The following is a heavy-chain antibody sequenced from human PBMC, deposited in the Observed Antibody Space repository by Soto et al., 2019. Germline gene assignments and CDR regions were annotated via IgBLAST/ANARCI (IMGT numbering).Heavy chain of an antibody. CDR2: ISGSGGST. D-gene: IGHD1-1*01. CDR1: GFTFSSYA. Sequence: EVQLLEAGGGLVQPGGSLRLSCAASGFTFSSYAMSWVRQAPGKGLEWVSAISGSGGSTYYADSVKGRFTISRDNSKNTLYLQMNSLRAEDTAVYCCAKTTSGNLRGLFDYWGQGTLVTVSS. J-gene: IGHJ4*02. CDR3: AKTTSGNLRGLFDY. V-gene: IGHV3-23*01.